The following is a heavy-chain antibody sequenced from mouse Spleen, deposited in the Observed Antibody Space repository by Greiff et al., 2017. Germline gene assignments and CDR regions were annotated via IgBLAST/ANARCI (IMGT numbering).Heavy chain of an antibody. CDR2: ISSGGSYT. V-gene: IGHV5-6*01. J-gene: IGHJ1*03. D-gene: IGHD6-2*01. CDR1: GFTFSSYG. Sequence: EVKLMESGGDLVKPGGSLKLSCAASGFTFSSYGMSWVRQTPDKRLEWVATISSGGSYTYYPDSVKGRFTISRDNAKNTLYLQMSSLKSEDTAMYYCARHASPHWYFDVWGTGTTVTVSS. CDR3: ARHASPHWYFDV.